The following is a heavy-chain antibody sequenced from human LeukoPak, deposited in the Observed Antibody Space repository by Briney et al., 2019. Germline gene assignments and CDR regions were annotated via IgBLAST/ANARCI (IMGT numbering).Heavy chain of an antibody. V-gene: IGHV3-23*01. CDR3: AKEGGVHSGRYRWFDP. J-gene: IGHJ5*02. D-gene: IGHD1-26*01. CDR1: GFTLSSYA. CDR2: ISGSGGST. Sequence: GGSLRLSCAASGFTLSSYAMSWVRQAPGKGLVWVSAISGSGGSTYYADSVKGRFTISRDNSKNTLYLQMNSLRAEAAAFYYCAKEGGVHSGRYRWFDPWGQGALVTVSS.